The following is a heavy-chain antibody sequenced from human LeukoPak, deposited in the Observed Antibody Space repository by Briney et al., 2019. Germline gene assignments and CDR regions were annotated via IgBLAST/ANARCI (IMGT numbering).Heavy chain of an antibody. D-gene: IGHD6-6*01. V-gene: IGHV3-11*04. CDR2: VSGSANRK. CDR1: GFTLSDWY. CDR3: ASARDY. Sequence: GGSLRLSCVASGFTLSDWYMSWIRQAPGKGLEWISYVSGSANRKYYADSVKGRFTVSRDNAKNALYLQMNILRAEDTAVYYCASARDYWGQGTLVTVSS. J-gene: IGHJ4*02.